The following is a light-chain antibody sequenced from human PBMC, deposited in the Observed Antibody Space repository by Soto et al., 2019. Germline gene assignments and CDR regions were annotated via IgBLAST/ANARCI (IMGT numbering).Light chain of an antibody. CDR3: QQYYKTPLT. Sequence: DIVLTQSPDSLAVYLGERATINCKSSQSVLYSSNNKNYLAWYQQRPGQPPKLLLYWASTRESGVPDRFSGSGSGTDFILTISSLQAEDVAVYFCQQYYKTPLTFGGGTKVEIK. J-gene: IGKJ4*01. CDR2: WAS. CDR1: QSVLYSSNNKNY. V-gene: IGKV4-1*01.